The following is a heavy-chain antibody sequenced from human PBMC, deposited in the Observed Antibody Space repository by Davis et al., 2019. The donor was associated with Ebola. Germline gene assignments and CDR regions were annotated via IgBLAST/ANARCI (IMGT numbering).Heavy chain of an antibody. J-gene: IGHJ4*02. CDR1: GGTFSSYA. V-gene: IGHV1-69*05. D-gene: IGHD6-19*01. CDR2: IIPIFGTA. Sequence: SVKVSCKASGGTFSSYAISWVRQAPGQGLEWMGGIIPIFGTANYAQKLQGRVTMTTDTSTSTAYMELRSLRSDDTAVYYCARDGSGWSSLFDYWGQGTLVTVSS. CDR3: ARDGSGWSSLFDY.